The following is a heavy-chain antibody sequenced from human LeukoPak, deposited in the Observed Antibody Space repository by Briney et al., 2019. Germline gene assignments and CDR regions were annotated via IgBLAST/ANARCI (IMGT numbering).Heavy chain of an antibody. CDR3: ITPLPYSAQ. V-gene: IGHV3-15*07. CDR1: GFTFSNAY. J-gene: IGHJ4*02. D-gene: IGHD2-21*01. Sequence: GGSLRLSCAASGFTFSNAYMDWVRQAPGKGLEWVGRIKPKTDGETTEYAAPVKGRFSISRDDSKNMLYLQMNSLKTEDTAVYYCITPLPYSAQGGQGTLVTVSS. CDR2: IKPKTDGETT.